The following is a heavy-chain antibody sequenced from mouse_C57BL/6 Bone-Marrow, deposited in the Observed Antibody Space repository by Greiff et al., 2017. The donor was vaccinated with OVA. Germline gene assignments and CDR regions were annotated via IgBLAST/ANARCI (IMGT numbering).Heavy chain of an antibody. Sequence: VHLVESGAELVRPGTSVKMSCKASGYTFTNYWIGWAKQRPGHGLEWIGDIYPGGGYTNYNEKFKGKATLTADKSSSTAYMQFSSLTSEDSAIYYCAREESNWYFDVWGTGTTVTVSS. CDR3: AREESNWYFDV. CDR1: GYTFTNYW. J-gene: IGHJ1*03. D-gene: IGHD1-3*01. V-gene: IGHV1-63*01. CDR2: IYPGGGYT.